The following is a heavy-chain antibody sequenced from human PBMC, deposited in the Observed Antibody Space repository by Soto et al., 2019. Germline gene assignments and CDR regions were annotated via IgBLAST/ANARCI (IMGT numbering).Heavy chain of an antibody. J-gene: IGHJ6*02. CDR2: INHSGST. CDR3: ARAQYYDFWSGYYSSKVGMDV. D-gene: IGHD3-3*01. CDR1: GGSFSGYY. Sequence: SGTLSLTCAVYGGSFSGYYWSWIRQPPGKGLEWIGEINHSGSTNYNPSLKSRVTISVDTSKNQFSLKLSSVTAADTAVYYCARAQYYDFWSGYYSSKVGMDVWGQGTTVTVAS. V-gene: IGHV4-34*01.